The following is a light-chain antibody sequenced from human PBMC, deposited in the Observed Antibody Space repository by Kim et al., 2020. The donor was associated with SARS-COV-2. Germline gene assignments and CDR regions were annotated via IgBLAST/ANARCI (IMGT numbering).Light chain of an antibody. CDR1: QSIGSN. CDR3: QQYKNWFPYT. CDR2: GAS. Sequence: SQGEIASRSCRAIQSIGSNLAWYPQKRVRAPRLLIYGASTGATGVPARLSGSASGSDFTLTVSSLQSGDFGIYYCQQYKNWFPYTFGQGTELEIK. J-gene: IGKJ2*01. V-gene: IGKV3-15*01.